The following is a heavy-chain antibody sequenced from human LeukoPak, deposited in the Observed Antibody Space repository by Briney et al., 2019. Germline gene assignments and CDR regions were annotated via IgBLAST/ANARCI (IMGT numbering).Heavy chain of an antibody. CDR2: IYHGGST. J-gene: IGHJ4*02. Sequence: SETLSLTCTVSGYSISSGYYWGWIRQSPGKGLEWIGSIYHGGSTYYNPSLRSRVIVSVDTSKNQFSLKMSSVTAADTAVYYCARASGWANFDYWGQGTLVTVSS. CDR3: ARASGWANFDY. V-gene: IGHV4-38-2*02. CDR1: GYSISSGYY. D-gene: IGHD6-19*01.